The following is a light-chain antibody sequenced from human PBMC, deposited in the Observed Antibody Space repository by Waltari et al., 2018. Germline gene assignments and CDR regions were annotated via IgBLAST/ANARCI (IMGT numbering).Light chain of an antibody. Sequence: DIVLTQSPAILSLSPGDRASLSCRASQSVTNYLAWYQQKPGQAPRLLIYATSNRATGIPARFSGSCFATYFPLTISSLEAEDFAVYYCQQRRDWPLTFGGGTKVEIK. V-gene: IGKV3-11*01. CDR2: ATS. CDR3: QQRRDWPLT. J-gene: IGKJ4*01. CDR1: QSVTNY.